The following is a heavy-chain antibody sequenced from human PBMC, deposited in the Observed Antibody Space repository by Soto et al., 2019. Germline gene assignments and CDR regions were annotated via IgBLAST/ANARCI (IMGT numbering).Heavy chain of an antibody. V-gene: IGHV1-8*01. J-gene: IGHJ3*02. CDR1: GYTFTSYD. CDR2: MNPNSGNT. Sequence: QVQLVQSGAEVKKSGASLKISCKASGYTFTSYDVSCVRQATGQGLEWMGWMNPNSGNTGYAQKFQGRVTMIRNTSISTAYMELSSPRSEDTAVYYCASEVVAACYDAFDIWGQGTMVTVSS. CDR3: ASEVVAACYDAFDI. D-gene: IGHD2-15*01.